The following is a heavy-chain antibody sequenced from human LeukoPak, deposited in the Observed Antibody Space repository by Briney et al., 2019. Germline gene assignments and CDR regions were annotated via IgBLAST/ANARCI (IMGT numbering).Heavy chain of an antibody. D-gene: IGHD1-26*01. V-gene: IGHV3-7*03. J-gene: IGHJ4*02. CDR2: IKLDGSEK. CDR1: GFTFGKYW. CDR3: ARERRWEPLDY. Sequence: GGSLRLPCVASGFTFGKYWMSWVRQAPGKGLEWVANIKLDGSEKNYVDSVKGRFTISRDNAKNSLYLQMNSLRAEDTAVYYCARERRWEPLDYWGQGTLVTVSS.